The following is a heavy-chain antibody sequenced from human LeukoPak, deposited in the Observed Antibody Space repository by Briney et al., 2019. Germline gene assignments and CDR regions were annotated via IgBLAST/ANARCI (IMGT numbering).Heavy chain of an antibody. CDR2: IVPIFGTA. CDR3: ARAPDYYDSSGYFDY. Sequence: SVKVSFKASGGTFSSYAISWVRQAPGQGLEWMGRIVPIFGTANYAQKFQGRVTITADKSTSTAYMELSSLRSEDTAVYYCARAPDYYDSSGYFDYWGQGTLVTVSS. CDR1: GGTFSSYA. D-gene: IGHD3-22*01. V-gene: IGHV1-69*06. J-gene: IGHJ4*02.